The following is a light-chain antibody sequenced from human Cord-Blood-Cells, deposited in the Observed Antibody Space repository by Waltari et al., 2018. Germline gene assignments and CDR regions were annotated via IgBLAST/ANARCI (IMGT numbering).Light chain of an antibody. CDR3: CSYAGSSTVV. CDR2: EGS. CDR1: SSDVGSYNL. Sequence: QSALTQPASASGSPGQSITISCTGTSSDVGSYNLVAWYQQHPGKAPTLVMYEGSKRPAGVSNRFSGSKSGNTASLTISGLQAEDEADYYCCSYAGSSTVVFGGGTKLTVL. J-gene: IGLJ2*01. V-gene: IGLV2-23*01.